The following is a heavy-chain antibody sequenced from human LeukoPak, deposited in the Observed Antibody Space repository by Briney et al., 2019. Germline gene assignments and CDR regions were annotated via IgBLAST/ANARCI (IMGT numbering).Heavy chain of an antibody. V-gene: IGHV3-74*01. CDR1: GFTFGDYA. J-gene: IGHJ4*02. D-gene: IGHD3-3*01. CDR2: INSDGSST. Sequence: GGSLRLSCTASGFTFGDYAMSWFRQAPGKGLEWVSRINSDGSSTSYADSVKGRFTISRDNAKNTLYLQMNSLRAEDTAVYYCAREGGIFGVVIEYYFDYWGQGTLVTVSS. CDR3: AREGGIFGVVIEYYFDY.